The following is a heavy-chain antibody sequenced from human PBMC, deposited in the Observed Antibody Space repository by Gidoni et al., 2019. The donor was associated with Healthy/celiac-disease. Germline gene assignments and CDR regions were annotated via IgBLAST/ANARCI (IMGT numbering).Heavy chain of an antibody. V-gene: IGHV5-51*01. CDR2: IYPGDSDT. D-gene: IGHD2-15*01. J-gene: IGHJ4*02. Sequence: EVQLVQSGAEVKKPGESLKISCKGSGYSFTSYWIGWVRQMPGKGLEWMGIIYPGDSDTRYSPSFQGQVTISADKSISTAYLQWSSLKASDTAMYYCARQSSYCSGGSCYSYYFDYWGQGTLVTVSS. CDR1: GYSFTSYW. CDR3: ARQSSYCSGGSCYSYYFDY.